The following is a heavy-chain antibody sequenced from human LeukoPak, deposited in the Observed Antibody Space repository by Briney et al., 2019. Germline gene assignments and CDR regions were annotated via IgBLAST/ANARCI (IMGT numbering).Heavy chain of an antibody. CDR2: IVPDSGGA. CDR3: STEDKYCSGANCGKY. V-gene: IGHV1-2*02. D-gene: IGHD2-15*01. CDR1: GYIFTNYY. Sequence: ASVKVSCKTSGYIFTNYYVHWVRQAPGQGLEWMGYIVPDSGGADYDQKFQGRVTMTRDKSISTVYMELSSRRSDDTAVYYCSTEDKYCSGANCGKYWGQGTLVTVSS. J-gene: IGHJ4*02.